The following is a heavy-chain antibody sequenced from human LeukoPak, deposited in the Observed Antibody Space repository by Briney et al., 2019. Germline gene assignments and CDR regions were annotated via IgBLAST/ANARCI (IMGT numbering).Heavy chain of an antibody. CDR3: ARDSDFGDGYGMDV. CDR2: IYSGGST. J-gene: IGHJ6*02. CDR1: GFTVSSNY. V-gene: IGHV3-66*01. Sequence: GGSLRLSCAASGFTVSSNYMSWVRQAPGKGLEWVSVIYSGGSTYYADSVKGRFTISRDNSKNTLYLQMNSLSAEDTAVYYCARDSDFGDGYGMDVWGQGTTVTVSS. D-gene: IGHD3-10*01.